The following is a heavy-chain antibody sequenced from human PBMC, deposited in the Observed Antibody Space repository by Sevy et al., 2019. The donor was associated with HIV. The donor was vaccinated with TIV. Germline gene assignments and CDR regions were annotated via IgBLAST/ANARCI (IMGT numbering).Heavy chain of an antibody. CDR3: VKGTMEAIMDLYDPLDI. D-gene: IGHD3-10*01. V-gene: IGHV3-9*01. CDR1: GFTFDEYA. Sequence: SLKISCAASGFTFDEYAMFWVRQVPGKGLEWVSRITWGSNSIDYGDSVMGRFTISRDNAKNSLYLQMNSLRVEDTAFYYCVKGTMEAIMDLYDPLDIWDQGTMVTVSS. CDR2: ITWGSNSI. J-gene: IGHJ3*02.